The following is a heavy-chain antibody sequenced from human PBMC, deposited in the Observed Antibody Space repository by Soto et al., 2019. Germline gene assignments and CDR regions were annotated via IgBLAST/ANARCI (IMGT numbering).Heavy chain of an antibody. Sequence: QIHLVESGGGVVQPGRSLRLSCAASGFTFSTYTLHWVRQAPGKGPEWVALTSYDGNIQYYADSVKGRFTISRGNSKNTLYLQMDSLRPEDTAVYYCATLRGVAPHSGSPLDSWGQGTLVTVSS. CDR2: TSYDGNIQ. V-gene: IGHV3-30-3*01. D-gene: IGHD2-15*01. CDR1: GFTFSTYT. J-gene: IGHJ4*02. CDR3: ATLRGVAPHSGSPLDS.